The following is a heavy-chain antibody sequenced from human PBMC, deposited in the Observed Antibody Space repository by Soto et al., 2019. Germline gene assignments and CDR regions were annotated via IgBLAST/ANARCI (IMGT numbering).Heavy chain of an antibody. J-gene: IGHJ4*02. CDR2: INSDGSSA. V-gene: IGHV3-74*01. Sequence: GGSLRLSCAASGFTFSSYWMHWVRQAPGKGLVWVSRINSDGSSASYADSVKGRFTISRDNAKNTLYLQMNSLRAEDTAVYYCARALGYDYIWGSYRYIRDYWGQGTLVTVSS. CDR3: ARALGYDYIWGSYRYIRDY. CDR1: GFTFSSYW. D-gene: IGHD3-16*02.